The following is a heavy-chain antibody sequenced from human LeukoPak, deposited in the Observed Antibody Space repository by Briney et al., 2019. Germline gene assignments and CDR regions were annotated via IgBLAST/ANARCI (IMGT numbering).Heavy chain of an antibody. J-gene: IGHJ6*02. V-gene: IGHV3-30*03. D-gene: IGHD6-19*01. CDR1: GFTFSTYG. CDR2: ISYDGSNK. Sequence: PGGSLRLSCAASGFTFSTYGMHWVRQAPGKGLEWVAVISYDGSNKYYADSVKGRFTISRDNSKNTLYLQMNSLRAEDTAVYYCARDVAVALFNYYYYGMDVWGQGTTVTVSS. CDR3: ARDVAVALFNYYYYGMDV.